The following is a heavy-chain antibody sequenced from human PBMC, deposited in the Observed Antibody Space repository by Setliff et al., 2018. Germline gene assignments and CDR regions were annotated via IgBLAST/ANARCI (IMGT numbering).Heavy chain of an antibody. CDR3: ARVDFTMIQGVLGL. J-gene: IGHJ1*01. V-gene: IGHV4-39*07. Sequence: PSETLSLTCNVSGGSVISTSHYWGWIRQPPGKGMEWIGSVYYSGYTYYNPSLQSRVTISVDMSKNQFSMKLTSVTAADTAVYYCARVDFTMIQGVLGLWGQGTPVTVSS. CDR2: VYYSGYT. D-gene: IGHD3-10*01. CDR1: GGSVISTSHY.